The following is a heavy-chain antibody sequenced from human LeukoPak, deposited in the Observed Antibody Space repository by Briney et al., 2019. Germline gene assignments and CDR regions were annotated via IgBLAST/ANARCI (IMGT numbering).Heavy chain of an antibody. J-gene: IGHJ4*02. CDR3: AREVGYYFDY. V-gene: IGHV4-39*07. D-gene: IGHD2-2*01. CDR1: GGSISSSSYY. Sequence: SETLSLTCTVSGGSISSSSYYWGWIRQPPGKGLEWIGSIYYSGSTYYNPSLKSRVTISVDTSKNQFSLELSSVTAADTAVYYCAREVGYYFDYWGQGTLVTVSS. CDR2: IYYSGST.